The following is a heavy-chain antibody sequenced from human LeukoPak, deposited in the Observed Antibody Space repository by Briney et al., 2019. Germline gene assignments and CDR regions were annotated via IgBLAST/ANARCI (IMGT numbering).Heavy chain of an antibody. CDR3: ARVRGYSYAHVDY. J-gene: IGHJ4*02. Sequence: PGGSLRLSCAASGFSFSTYAMHWVRQAPGKGLEWVAVISYNGSNKYYADSVKGRFTISRDNSKNTLYLQMNSLRVEDTALYYCARVRGYSYAHVDYWGQGTLVTVSS. V-gene: IGHV3-30*19. D-gene: IGHD5-18*01. CDR2: ISYNGSNK. CDR1: GFSFSTYA.